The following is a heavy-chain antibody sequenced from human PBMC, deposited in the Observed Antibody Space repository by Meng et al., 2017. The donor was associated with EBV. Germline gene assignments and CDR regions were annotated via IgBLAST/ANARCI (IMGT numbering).Heavy chain of an antibody. V-gene: IGHV1-69*01. CDR1: GGTFSSYA. CDR3: ARDPSSSSPYFDY. D-gene: IGHD6-6*01. J-gene: IGHJ4*02. Sequence: QGQLVRSGVGVRKPGSSVKVSCKASGGTFSSYAISWVRQAPGQGLEWMGGIIPIFGTANYAQKFQGRVTITADESTSTAYMELSSLRSEDTAVYYCARDPSSSSPYFDYWGQGTLVTVSS. CDR2: IIPIFGTA.